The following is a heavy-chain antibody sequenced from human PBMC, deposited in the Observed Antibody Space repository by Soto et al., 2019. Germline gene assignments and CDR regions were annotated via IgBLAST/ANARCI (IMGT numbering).Heavy chain of an antibody. D-gene: IGHD3-22*01. CDR3: AKTYYDSSGYQIRYYFDY. Sequence: PGGSLRLSCTASGFTFGDYAMSWVRQAPGKGLEWVSAISGSGGSTYYADSVKGRFTISRDNSKNTLYLQMNSLRAEDTAVYYCAKTYYDSSGYQIRYYFDYWGQGTLVTVSS. CDR2: ISGSGGST. J-gene: IGHJ4*02. V-gene: IGHV3-23*01. CDR1: GFTFGDYA.